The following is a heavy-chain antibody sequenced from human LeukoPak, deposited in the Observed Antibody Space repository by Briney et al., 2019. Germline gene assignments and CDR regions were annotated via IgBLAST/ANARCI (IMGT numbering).Heavy chain of an antibody. CDR3: ARVVVYYDFWSGSSPLYYFDY. V-gene: IGHV1-2*02. Sequence: RASVKVSCKASGHTFTGYYMHWMRQAPGQGLEWMGWINPNSGGTNYAQKFQGRVTMTRDTSISTAYMELSSLRSEDTAVYYCARVVVYYDFWSGSSPLYYFDYWGQGTLVTVSS. D-gene: IGHD3-3*01. CDR2: INPNSGGT. J-gene: IGHJ4*02. CDR1: GHTFTGYY.